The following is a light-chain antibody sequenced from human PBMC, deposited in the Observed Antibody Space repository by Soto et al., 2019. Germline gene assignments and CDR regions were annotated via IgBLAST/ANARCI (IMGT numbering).Light chain of an antibody. Sequence: EIVLTQSPGTLSLSPGERATPSCRASQSVSSSYLAWYQQTPGQAPRLLVYGASSRATGIPDRFSGSGSGTDLTLTISRVEPEDFAVYYCQNYGSSPFTFGPGTRVDIK. CDR2: GAS. V-gene: IGKV3-20*01. CDR1: QSVSSSY. J-gene: IGKJ3*01. CDR3: QNYGSSPFT.